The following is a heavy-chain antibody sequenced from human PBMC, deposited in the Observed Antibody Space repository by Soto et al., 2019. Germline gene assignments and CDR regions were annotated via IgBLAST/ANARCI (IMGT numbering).Heavy chain of an antibody. V-gene: IGHV3-23*04. CDR2: ISGSGDST. CDR1: GFTFSSYA. D-gene: IGHD6-13*01. Sequence: EVQLVDSGGGLVQPGGSLRLSCAASGFTFSSYAMNWVRQAPGKGLEWVSVISGSGDSTYYADSVKGRFTISRDNSKNTLYLQMNSLRTEDTDVDYWARRGPGTYFDYWGQGTLVPVSS. J-gene: IGHJ4*02. CDR3: ARRGPGTYFDY.